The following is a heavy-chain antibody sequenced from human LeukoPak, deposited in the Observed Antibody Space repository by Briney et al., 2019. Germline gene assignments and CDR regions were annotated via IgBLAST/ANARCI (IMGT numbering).Heavy chain of an antibody. J-gene: IGHJ4*02. Sequence: SVKVSCKASGGTFTSYAISWVRQAPGQGLEWMGRIIPIFGTANYAQKFQGRVTITTDESTSTAYMELSSLRSEDTAVYYCARDDGGWSHRGGYFDYWGQGSLVTVSS. CDR2: IIPIFGTA. V-gene: IGHV1-69*05. CDR3: ARDDGGWSHRGGYFDY. D-gene: IGHD6-19*01. CDR1: GGTFTSYA.